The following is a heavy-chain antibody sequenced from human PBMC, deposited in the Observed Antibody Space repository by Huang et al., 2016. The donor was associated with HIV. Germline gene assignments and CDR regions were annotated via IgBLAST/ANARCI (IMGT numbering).Heavy chain of an antibody. V-gene: IGHV1-18*04. J-gene: IGHJ4*02. CDR1: GYSFASYG. D-gene: IGHD3-22*01. CDR3: ARSYYYDSSGYWDF. CDR2: ISGYNDNI. Sequence: SKASGYSFASYGVSWVRQGPGQGLEWMGWISGYNDNINYAQKFQGRVTISADTSINTAYMELRSLRSDDTAVYYCARSYYYDSSGYWDFWGQGTQVTVSS.